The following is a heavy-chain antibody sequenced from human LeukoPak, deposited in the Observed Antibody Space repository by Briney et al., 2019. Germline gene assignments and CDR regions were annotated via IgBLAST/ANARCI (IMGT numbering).Heavy chain of an antibody. Sequence: GGSLRLSCAASGFTFSSYAMRWVRQAPGKGLEWVSAISGSGGSTYYADSVKGRFTISRDNSKNTLYLQMSSLRAEDTAVYYCAKYYSYGFSADAFDIWGQGTLVTVSS. CDR2: ISGSGGST. V-gene: IGHV3-23*01. D-gene: IGHD3-10*01. CDR1: GFTFSSYA. CDR3: AKYYSYGFSADAFDI. J-gene: IGHJ3*02.